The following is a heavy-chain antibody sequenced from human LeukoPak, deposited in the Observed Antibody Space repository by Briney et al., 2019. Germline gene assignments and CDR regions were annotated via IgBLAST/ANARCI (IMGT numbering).Heavy chain of an antibody. CDR2: INWNAGST. CDR3: AKGAYDYVEIAYFDY. D-gene: IGHD5-12*01. CDR1: GFTFHDYA. V-gene: IGHV3-43D*04. J-gene: IGHJ4*02. Sequence: GGSLRLSCAASGFTFHDYAMYWVRQAPGKGLEWVSLINWNAGSTYYADSAKGRFTISRDKSKNTLYLQMNSLRAEDTAVYYCAKGAYDYVEIAYFDYWGQGSLVTVSS.